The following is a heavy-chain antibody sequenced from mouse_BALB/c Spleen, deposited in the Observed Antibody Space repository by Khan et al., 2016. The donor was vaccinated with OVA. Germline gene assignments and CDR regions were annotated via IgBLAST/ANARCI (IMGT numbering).Heavy chain of an antibody. CDR2: IDPFSGGT. CDR3: TKHGYVAWFSY. CDR1: GYSFTSYY. J-gene: IGHJ3*01. Sequence: VQLKESGPELMKPGASVKISCKASGYSFTSYYIHWVMQSHGTSLEWIGYIDPFSGGTTYNQNFKGKATLTVDKSSSTAYIHLTNLTSEDSAVYSCTKHGYVAWFSYWGQGTLVTVSA. D-gene: IGHD2-2*01. V-gene: IGHV1S135*01.